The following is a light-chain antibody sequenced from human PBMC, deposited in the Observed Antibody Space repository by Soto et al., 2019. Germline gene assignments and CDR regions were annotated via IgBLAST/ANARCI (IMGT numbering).Light chain of an antibody. Sequence: AIQLTQSPSSLSASVGDRVTITCRASQGISSALALYQQKPGKSPNLLIYDVSSLESGVPSRFSGSGSGTDFTLTISSLQPEDFATYYCQQFNTYPALTFGGGTKVEIK. CDR1: QGISSA. CDR2: DVS. J-gene: IGKJ4*01. CDR3: QQFNTYPALT. V-gene: IGKV1-13*02.